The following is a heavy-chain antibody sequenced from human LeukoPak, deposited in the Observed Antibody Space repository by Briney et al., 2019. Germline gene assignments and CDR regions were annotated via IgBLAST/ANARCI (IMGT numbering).Heavy chain of an antibody. D-gene: IGHD3-10*01. J-gene: IGHJ4*02. CDR1: GGSISSYY. CDR3: ARGPEWFGELTPFDY. V-gene: IGHV4-59*01. Sequence: SETLSLTCTVSGGSISSYYWSWIRQPPGKGLEWIGYIYYSGSTNYNPSLKSRVTISVDTSKNQFSLKLSSVTAADTAVYYCARGPEWFGELTPFDYWGQGTLVTVSS. CDR2: IYYSGST.